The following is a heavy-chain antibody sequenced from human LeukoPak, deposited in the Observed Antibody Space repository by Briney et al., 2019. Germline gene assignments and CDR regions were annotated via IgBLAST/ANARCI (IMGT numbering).Heavy chain of an antibody. V-gene: IGHV4-4*02. CDR2: IYHSGST. Sequence: SGTLSLTCAVSGGSISSSNWWSWVRPPPGKGLEWIGEIYHSGSTNYNPSLKSRVTISVDKSKNQFSLKLSSVTAADTAVYYCAKASVGARFFDPWGQGTLVTASS. J-gene: IGHJ5*02. CDR1: GGSISSSNW. D-gene: IGHD1-26*01. CDR3: AKASVGARFFDP.